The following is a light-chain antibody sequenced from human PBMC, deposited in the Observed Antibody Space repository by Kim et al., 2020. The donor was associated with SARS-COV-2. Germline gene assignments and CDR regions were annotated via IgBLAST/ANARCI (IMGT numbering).Light chain of an antibody. J-gene: IGLJ1*01. CDR1: SDDVGAYNY. CDR3: CSYAGRYTYV. CDR2: EVT. V-gene: IGLV2-11*01. Sequence: QSALTQPRSVSGSPGQSVTISCTGTSDDVGAYNYVSWYQHHPGKAPKVIIYEVTERPSGVPDRFAGSKSGSTASLTISGLQPEDEADYYCCSYAGRYTYVFGSGTKVTVL.